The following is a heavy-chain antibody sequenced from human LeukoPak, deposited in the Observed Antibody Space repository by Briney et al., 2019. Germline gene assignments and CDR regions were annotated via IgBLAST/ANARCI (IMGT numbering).Heavy chain of an antibody. V-gene: IGHV4-34*01. CDR2: INHSGST. J-gene: IGHJ5*02. CDR3: ARALWFDP. Sequence: PSETLSLTCAVYGGSFSGYYWSWIRQPPGKGLEWIGEINHSGSTNYNPPLKSRVTISVDTSKNQFSLKLSSVTAADTAVYYCARALWFDPWGQGTLVTVSS. CDR1: GGSFSGYY.